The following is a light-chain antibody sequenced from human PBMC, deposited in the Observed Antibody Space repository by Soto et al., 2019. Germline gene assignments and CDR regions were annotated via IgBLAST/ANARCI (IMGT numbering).Light chain of an antibody. V-gene: IGKV1-5*03. CDR3: QQYNAYPWT. J-gene: IGKJ1*01. CDR1: QTISSW. CDR2: KAS. Sequence: DIQMTQSPGTLSASVVGGVTSTCRASQTISSWLAWYQQKPGKAPKLLIYKASTLKSGVPSRFSGSGSGTEFTLTISSLQPEDFATYYCQQYNAYPWTFGQGTKVDI.